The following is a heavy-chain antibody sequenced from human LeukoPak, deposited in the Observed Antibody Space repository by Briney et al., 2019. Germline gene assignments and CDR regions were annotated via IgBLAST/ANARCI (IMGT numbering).Heavy chain of an antibody. V-gene: IGHV3-7*01. J-gene: IGHJ4*02. Sequence: GGSLRLSCAASGFTFSSYWMSWVRQAPGKGLEWVANIKQDGSEKYYADSVKGRFTISRDNSENTLYLQMNSLRAEDTAVYYCAKDHDFVVVVAATLPYFDYWGQGTLVTVSS. CDR2: IKQDGSEK. D-gene: IGHD2-15*01. CDR3: AKDHDFVVVVAATLPYFDY. CDR1: GFTFSSYW.